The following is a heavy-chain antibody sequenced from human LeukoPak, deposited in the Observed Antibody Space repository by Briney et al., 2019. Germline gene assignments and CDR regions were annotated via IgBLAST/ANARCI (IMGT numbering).Heavy chain of an antibody. V-gene: IGHV4-59*02. CDR1: GGSVTTYY. D-gene: IGHD6-19*01. CDR3: ARDVSGWYYYFDP. CDR2: IYYSGGT. J-gene: IGHJ5*02. Sequence: SETLSLTCTVSGGSVTTYYWSWLRQSPGKGLEWIGYIYYSGGTNYNPSLKSRVTISTDASKNQFSLKLSSVTAADTAVYYCARDVSGWYYYFDPWGQGTLVTVSS.